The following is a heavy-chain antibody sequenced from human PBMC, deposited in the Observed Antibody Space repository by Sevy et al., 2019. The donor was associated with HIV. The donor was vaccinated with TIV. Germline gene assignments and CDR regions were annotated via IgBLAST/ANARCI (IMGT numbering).Heavy chain of an antibody. CDR2: ISYDGTNK. D-gene: IGHD3-22*01. CDR1: GFTFSYYA. Sequence: GGSLRLSCAASGFTFSYYAMHWVRQAPGKGLEWVAVISYDGTNKQYAESVKGRFTISRDNSKNTLYLQMNSLRAEDTAAYYCARDRGYYDSSGFYSRYYFDYWGQGTLVTVSS. CDR3: ARDRGYYDSSGFYSRYYFDY. V-gene: IGHV3-30-3*01. J-gene: IGHJ4*02.